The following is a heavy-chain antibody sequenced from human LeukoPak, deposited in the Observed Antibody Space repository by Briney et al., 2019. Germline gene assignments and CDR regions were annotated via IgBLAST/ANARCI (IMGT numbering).Heavy chain of an antibody. CDR1: GYTFTGHF. CDR3: ARDLGYCSGGSCWSAYYYYGMDV. Sequence: GASVKVSCKASGYTFTGHFIFWVRQAPGQGLEWMGWINPNSGGTNYAQKFQGRVTMTRDTSISTAYMELSRLRSDDTAVYYCARDLGYCSGGSCWSAYYYYGMDVWGQGTTVTVSS. D-gene: IGHD2-15*01. J-gene: IGHJ6*02. CDR2: INPNSGGT. V-gene: IGHV1-2*02.